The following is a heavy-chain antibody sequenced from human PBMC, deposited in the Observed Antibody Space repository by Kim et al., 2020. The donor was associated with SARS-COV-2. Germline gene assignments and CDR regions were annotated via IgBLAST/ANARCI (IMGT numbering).Heavy chain of an antibody. CDR1: GGSISSSNW. D-gene: IGHD1-26*01. CDR3: ASVGAEDPALGYYFDY. J-gene: IGHJ4*02. V-gene: IGHV4-4*02. Sequence: SETLSLTCAVSGGSISSSNWWSWVRQPPGKGLEWIGEIYHSGSTNYNPSLKSRVTISVDKSKNQFSLKLSSVTAADTAVYYCASVGAEDPALGYYFDYWGQGTLVTVSS. CDR2: IYHSGST.